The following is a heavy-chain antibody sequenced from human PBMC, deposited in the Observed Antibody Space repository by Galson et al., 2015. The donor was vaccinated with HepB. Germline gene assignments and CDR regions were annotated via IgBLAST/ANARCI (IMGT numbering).Heavy chain of an antibody. CDR3: ARDQQQWLEDYYYYGMDV. D-gene: IGHD6-19*01. V-gene: IGHV3-30-3*01. CDR2: MSYHGSNE. CDR1: GFSFSAYA. J-gene: IGHJ6*02. Sequence: SLRLSCAASGFSFSAYAMHWVRQAPGKGLEWVAVMSYHGSNENYADSVKGRFTISRDNSKNTLYLQMNSLRAEDTAVYFCARDQQQWLEDYYYYGMDVWGQGTTVTVSS.